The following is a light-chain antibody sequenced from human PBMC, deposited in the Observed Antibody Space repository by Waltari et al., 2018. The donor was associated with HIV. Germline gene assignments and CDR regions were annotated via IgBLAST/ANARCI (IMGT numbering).Light chain of an antibody. CDR3: QTWDTGIQV. CDR1: DAHSQSA. Sequence: QLVLTQPPSVYASLGASVKLTCTLSDAHSQSANAWHQQKPETGPRYWMKLHSDGSHNQGDGIPDRFSGSSSGSERYLTIPSLQSDDEADYSCQTWDTGIQVFGGGTKLTVL. CDR2: LHSDGSH. V-gene: IGLV4-69*01. J-gene: IGLJ3*02.